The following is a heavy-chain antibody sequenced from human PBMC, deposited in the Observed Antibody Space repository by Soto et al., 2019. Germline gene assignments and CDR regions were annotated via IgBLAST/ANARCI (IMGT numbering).Heavy chain of an antibody. CDR1: GCTFNNYA. J-gene: IGHJ4*02. Sequence: EVQVLDSGGGLVQPWGSRRLSCAASGCTFNNYAMNWVRQAPGKGLEWVATISATGGSTYYADSVKGRVTIFRDHSENKLYLQMDGLRVEDTAVYYCAKDRLAGNFDYWGQGTQVTVSS. CDR3: AKDRLAGNFDY. CDR2: ISATGGST. V-gene: IGHV3-23*01.